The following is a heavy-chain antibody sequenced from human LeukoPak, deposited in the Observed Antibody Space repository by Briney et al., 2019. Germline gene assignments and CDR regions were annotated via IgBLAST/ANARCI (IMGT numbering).Heavy chain of an antibody. D-gene: IGHD3-10*01. Sequence: GASVKVSCKASGYTFTGYYMHWVRQAPGRGLEWMGWINPNSGGTNYAQKFQGRVTMTRDKSITTAYMDLSSLTSDDTAVYYCAKVGAMVLWGQGTQVTVSS. V-gene: IGHV1-2*02. J-gene: IGHJ4*02. CDR3: AKVGAMVL. CDR1: GYTFTGYY. CDR2: INPNSGGT.